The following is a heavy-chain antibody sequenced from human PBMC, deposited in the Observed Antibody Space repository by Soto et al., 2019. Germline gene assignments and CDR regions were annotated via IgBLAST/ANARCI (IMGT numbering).Heavy chain of an antibody. CDR2: IYYSGST. CDR1: GGSISSYY. CDR3: ARGIAVAGDLDY. D-gene: IGHD6-19*01. V-gene: IGHV4-59*01. Sequence: SETLSLTCTVSGGSISSYYWSWIRQPPGKGLEWIGYIYYSGSTNYNPSLKSRVTISVDTSKNQFSLKLSSVTAADTAVYYCARGIAVAGDLDYWGQGTLVTVSS. J-gene: IGHJ4*02.